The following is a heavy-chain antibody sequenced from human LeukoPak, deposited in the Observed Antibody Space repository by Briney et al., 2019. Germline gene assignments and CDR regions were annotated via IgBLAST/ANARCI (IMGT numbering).Heavy chain of an antibody. CDR2: INPNSGGT. D-gene: IGHD6-13*01. V-gene: IGHV1-2*02. J-gene: IGHJ6*02. Sequence: ASVTVSCKASGYTFTGYYMHWVRQAPGQGLEWMGWINPNSGGTNYAQKFQGRVTMTRDTSISTAYMELSRLRSDDTAVYYCARDRSAAAGGMDVWGQGTTVTVSS. CDR1: GYTFTGYY. CDR3: ARDRSAAAGGMDV.